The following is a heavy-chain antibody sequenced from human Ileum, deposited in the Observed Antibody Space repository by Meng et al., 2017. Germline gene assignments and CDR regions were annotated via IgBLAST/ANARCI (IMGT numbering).Heavy chain of an antibody. CDR3: ARYRSGSSDY. D-gene: IGHD6-19*01. CDR2: IWFDGSKT. CDR1: GVTFRSYG. V-gene: IGHV3-33*01. J-gene: IGHJ4*02. Sequence: VESGGGVVTPGTVWRCCWASSGVTFRSYGMHWVRQAPGKGLEGVAVIWFDGSKTYYADSVKGRFTVSRDNSKNTLYLQMNSLRADDTAVYYCARYRSGSSDYWGPGTLVTVSS.